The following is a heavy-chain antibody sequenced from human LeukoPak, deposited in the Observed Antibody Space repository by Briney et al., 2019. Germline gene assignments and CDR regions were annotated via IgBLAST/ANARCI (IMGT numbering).Heavy chain of an antibody. J-gene: IGHJ5*01. Sequence: GASEKVPCKPSGYSFTRYYLHWVRQAPAQELEWMGCVNPNSGDTNYAQTFQGSVTMTRDTSISTVYMELSRLRSDDTAVYYCARASGSYWWFDSWGQGTLVTVSS. D-gene: IGHD1-26*01. CDR3: ARASGSYWWFDS. CDR2: VNPNSGDT. CDR1: GYSFTRYY. V-gene: IGHV1-2*02.